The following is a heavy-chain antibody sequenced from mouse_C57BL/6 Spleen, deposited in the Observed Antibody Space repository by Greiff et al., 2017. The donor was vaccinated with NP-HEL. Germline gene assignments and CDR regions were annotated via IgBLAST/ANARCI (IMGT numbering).Heavy chain of an antibody. CDR3: ARGVLLRAMDY. CDR2: ISSGSSTI. CDR1: GFTFSDYG. D-gene: IGHD1-1*01. J-gene: IGHJ4*01. Sequence: EVMLVESGGGLVKPGGSLKLSCAASGFTFSDYGMHWVRQAPEKGLEWVAYISSGSSTIYYADTVKGRFTISRDNAKNTLFLQMTSLRSEDTAMYYCARGVLLRAMDYWGQGTSVTVSS. V-gene: IGHV5-17*01.